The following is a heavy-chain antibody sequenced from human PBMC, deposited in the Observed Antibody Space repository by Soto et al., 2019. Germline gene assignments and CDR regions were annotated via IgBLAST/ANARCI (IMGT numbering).Heavy chain of an antibody. Sequence: ASVKVSCKASGGTFSSYAISWVRQAPGQGLEWMGGIIPIFGTANYAQKFQGRVTITADESTSTAYMELSSLRSEDTAVYYCARDESYDSSGYLELFDPWGQGTLVTVSS. D-gene: IGHD3-22*01. CDR2: IIPIFGTA. CDR3: ARDESYDSSGYLELFDP. V-gene: IGHV1-69*13. J-gene: IGHJ5*02. CDR1: GGTFSSYA.